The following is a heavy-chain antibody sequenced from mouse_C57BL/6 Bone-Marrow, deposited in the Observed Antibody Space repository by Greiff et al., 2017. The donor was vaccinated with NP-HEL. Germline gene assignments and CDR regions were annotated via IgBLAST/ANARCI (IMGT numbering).Heavy chain of an antibody. CDR3: ARDDYDGFAY. D-gene: IGHD2-4*01. CDR1: GYSITSGYY. CDR2: ISYDGSN. J-gene: IGHJ3*01. Sequence: EVKLQESGPGLVKPSQSLSLTCSVTGYSITSGYYWNWIRQFPGNKLEWMGYISYDGSNNYNPSLKNRISITRDTSKNQFFLKLNSVTTEDTATYYCARDDYDGFAYWGQGTQVTVSA. V-gene: IGHV3-6*01.